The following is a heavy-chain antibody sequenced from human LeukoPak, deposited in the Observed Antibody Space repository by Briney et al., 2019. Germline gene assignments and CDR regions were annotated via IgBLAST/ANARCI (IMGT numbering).Heavy chain of an antibody. CDR2: ISPNSGGT. CDR3: ARDRYCSGGSCYSGGRGDFDY. CDR1: GYTFTGYY. J-gene: IGHJ4*02. Sequence: GASVKVSCKASGYTFTGYYMHWVRQAPGQGLEWMGWISPNSGGTNYAQKFQGRVTMTRDTSISTAYMELSRLRSDDTAVYYCARDRYCSGGSCYSGGRGDFDYWGQGTLVTVSS. D-gene: IGHD2-15*01. V-gene: IGHV1-2*02.